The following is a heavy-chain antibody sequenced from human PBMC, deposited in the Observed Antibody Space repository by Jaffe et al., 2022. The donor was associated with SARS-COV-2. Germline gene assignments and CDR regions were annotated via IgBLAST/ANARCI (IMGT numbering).Heavy chain of an antibody. V-gene: IGHV4-61*02. Sequence: QVQLQESGPGLVKPSQTLSLTCSVSGDSISSDDYYWNWIRQPAGKGLEWIGRIYTTGSTNYNPSLKSRATLFVDTSKNQFSLRLTSVTAADTAVYFCARDVTAPGRGKFYYYGMDVWGQGTTVTVSS. CDR2: IYTTGST. CDR3: ARDVTAPGRGKFYYYGMDV. D-gene: IGHD3-10*01. J-gene: IGHJ6*02. CDR1: GDSISSDDYY.